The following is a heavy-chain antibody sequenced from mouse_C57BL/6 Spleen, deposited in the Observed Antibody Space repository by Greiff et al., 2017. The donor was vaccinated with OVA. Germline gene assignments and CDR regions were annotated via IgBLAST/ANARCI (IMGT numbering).Heavy chain of an antibody. CDR2: ISSGGSYT. Sequence: EVQGVESGGDLVKPGGSLKLSCAASGFTFSSYGMSWVRQTPDKRLEWVATISSGGSYTYYPDSVKGRFTISRDNAKNTLYLQMSSLKSEDTAMYYCARHEDYYGSRSFFDYWGQGTTLTVSS. D-gene: IGHD1-1*01. CDR3: ARHEDYYGSRSFFDY. V-gene: IGHV5-6*01. J-gene: IGHJ2*01. CDR1: GFTFSSYG.